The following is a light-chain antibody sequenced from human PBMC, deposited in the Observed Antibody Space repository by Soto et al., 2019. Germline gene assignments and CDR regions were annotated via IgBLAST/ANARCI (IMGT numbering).Light chain of an antibody. V-gene: IGKV1-5*03. CDR2: KAS. CDR1: QTISSW. J-gene: IGKJ5*01. CDR3: QQYGSPIT. Sequence: DIQMTQSPSTLSASVGDRVTITCRASQTISSWLAWYQQKPGQAPKLLIYKASSLESAVPSRFSGSGSGTEFTLTISGLQPDDFASYYCQQYGSPITFGQGTRLEIK.